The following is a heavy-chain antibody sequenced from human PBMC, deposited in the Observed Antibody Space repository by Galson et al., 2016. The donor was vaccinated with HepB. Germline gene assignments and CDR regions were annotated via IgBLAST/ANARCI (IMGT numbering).Heavy chain of an antibody. CDR2: INTKTGNP. Sequence: SVKVSCKASGYTLTGYYMHWVRQAPGQGLEWMGWINTKTGNPTSAQGLSGRFAFSLDTSISTTHLEISSLKAEDTDVYYCAKSLATRPPSGPGLDGIDIWGQGTRVTVSS. CDR3: AKSLATRPPSGPGLDGIDI. D-gene: IGHD2-15*01. V-gene: IGHV7-4-1*02. CDR1: GYTLTGYY. J-gene: IGHJ3*02.